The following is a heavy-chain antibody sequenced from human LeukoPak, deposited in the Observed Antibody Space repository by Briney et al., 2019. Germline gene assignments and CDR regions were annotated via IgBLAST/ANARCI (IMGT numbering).Heavy chain of an antibody. Sequence: PSETLSLTCTVSGGSISSYYWSWIRQPPGKGLEWIGYIYYSGSTNYNPSLKSRVTISVDTSKNQFSLKLSSVTAADTAVYYCAREGSSGYLVYWGQGTLVTVSS. V-gene: IGHV4-59*01. CDR3: AREGSSGYLVY. CDR2: IYYSGST. D-gene: IGHD3-22*01. CDR1: GGSISSYY. J-gene: IGHJ4*02.